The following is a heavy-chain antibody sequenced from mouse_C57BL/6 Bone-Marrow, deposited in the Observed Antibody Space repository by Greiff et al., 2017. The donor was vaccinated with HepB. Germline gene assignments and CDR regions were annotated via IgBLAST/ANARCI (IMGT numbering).Heavy chain of an antibody. J-gene: IGHJ1*03. D-gene: IGHD2-10*02. V-gene: IGHV2-2*01. CDR1: GFSFTSYG. Sequence: QVQLKESGPGLVQPSQSLSITCTVSGFSFTSYGVHWVRQSPGKGLEWLGVIWSGGSTDYNAAFLSRLSISKDNSKSQVFFLMNSLQADDTAIYYCASLVSWYFDVWGTGTTVTVSS. CDR3: ASLVSWYFDV. CDR2: IWSGGST.